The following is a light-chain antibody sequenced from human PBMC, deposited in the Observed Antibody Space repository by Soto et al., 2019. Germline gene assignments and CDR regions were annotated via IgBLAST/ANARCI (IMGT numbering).Light chain of an antibody. Sequence: DIQMTQSPSILSASVGDRVTITCRASQSIGSWVAWYQQKPGRAPNLLIHKASHLESGVPSRFSGSGSATDFTLTISSLQPEDSAAYYCLQDYNYPFTFGQGTKVDIK. CDR1: QSIGSW. V-gene: IGKV1-5*03. CDR2: KAS. CDR3: LQDYNYPFT. J-gene: IGKJ2*01.